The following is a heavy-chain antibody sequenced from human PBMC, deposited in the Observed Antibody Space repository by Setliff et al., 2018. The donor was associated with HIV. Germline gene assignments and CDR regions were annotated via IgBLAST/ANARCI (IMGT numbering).Heavy chain of an antibody. CDR3: VRGVQXPPHYTYYYMDV. Sequence: GASVKVSCKASGGTFSSYAISWVRQAPGQGLEWMGGIIPILGIANYAQKFQGRVTITADKSTSTAYIELTSLGFDDTAMYYCVRGVQXPPHYTYYYMDVWGEGTMVTVSS. CDR2: IIPILGIA. V-gene: IGHV1-69*10. D-gene: IGHD3-3*01. CDR1: GGTFSSYA. J-gene: IGHJ6*03.